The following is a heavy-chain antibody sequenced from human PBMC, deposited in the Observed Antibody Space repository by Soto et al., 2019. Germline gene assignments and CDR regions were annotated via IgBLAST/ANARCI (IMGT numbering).Heavy chain of an antibody. D-gene: IGHD3-22*01. Sequence: PSETLSLTCTVSGGSISSGGYYWSWIRQHPGKGLEWIGYIYYSGSTYYNPSLKSRVTISVDTSKNQFSLKLSSVTAADTAVYYCARGADKWLGSWFDPWGQGTLVTVSS. CDR3: ARGADKWLGSWFDP. CDR1: GGSISSGGYY. V-gene: IGHV4-31*03. J-gene: IGHJ5*02. CDR2: IYYSGST.